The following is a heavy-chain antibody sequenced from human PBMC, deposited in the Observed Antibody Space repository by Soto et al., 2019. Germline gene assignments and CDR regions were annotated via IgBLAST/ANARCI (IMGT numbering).Heavy chain of an antibody. D-gene: IGHD3-10*01. CDR3: ARQWGSGSYALFPSFDY. J-gene: IGHJ4*02. CDR1: GYSFTSYW. Sequence: GESLKISCKGSGYSFTSYWIGWVRQMPGKGLEWMGIIYPGDSDPRYSPSFQGQVTISADKSISTAYLQWSSLKASDTAMYYCARQWGSGSYALFPSFDYWGQGTLVTVSS. V-gene: IGHV5-51*01. CDR2: IYPGDSDP.